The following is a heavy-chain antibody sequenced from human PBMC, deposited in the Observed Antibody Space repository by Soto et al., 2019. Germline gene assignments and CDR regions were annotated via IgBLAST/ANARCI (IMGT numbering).Heavy chain of an antibody. J-gene: IGHJ4*02. V-gene: IGHV4-34*01. CDR3: ARAFARVRGPQY. Sequence: PSETLSLTCAVYGGSFSGYYWSWIRQPPGKGLEWIGEINHSGSTNYNPSLKSRVTISVDTSKNQFSLKLSSVTAADTAVYYCARAFARVRGPQYWGKGTLVTVSS. D-gene: IGHD3-10*01. CDR2: INHSGST. CDR1: GGSFSGYY.